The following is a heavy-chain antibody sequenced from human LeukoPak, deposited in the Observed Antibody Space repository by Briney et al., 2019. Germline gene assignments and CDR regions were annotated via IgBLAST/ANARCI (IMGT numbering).Heavy chain of an antibody. D-gene: IGHD3-22*01. Sequence: SETLSLTCTVSGGSISSSSYYWGWIRQPPGKGLEWIGSIYYSGSTYYNPSLKSRVTISVDTSKNQFSLKLSSVTAADTAVYYCALEGYYDSSGYYNNWFDPWGQGTLVTVSS. CDR3: ALEGYYDSSGYYNNWFDP. J-gene: IGHJ5*02. V-gene: IGHV4-39*01. CDR1: GGSISSSSYY. CDR2: IYYSGST.